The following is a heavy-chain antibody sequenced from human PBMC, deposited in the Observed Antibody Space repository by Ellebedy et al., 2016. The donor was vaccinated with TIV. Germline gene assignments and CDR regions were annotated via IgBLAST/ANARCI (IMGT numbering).Heavy chain of an antibody. CDR1: GFTFSMFS. Sequence: GGSLRLXCAASGFTFSMFSMHWVRQAPGKGLEWVSSTSDSSSYIYYADSVKGRFIISRDNARNTLYLQTNSLRAEDTAVYYCARANTGYCDSTRCYNDFDNWGQGTLVTVSS. CDR2: TSDSSSYI. J-gene: IGHJ4*02. V-gene: IGHV3-21*01. CDR3: ARANTGYCDSTRCYNDFDN. D-gene: IGHD2-2*02.